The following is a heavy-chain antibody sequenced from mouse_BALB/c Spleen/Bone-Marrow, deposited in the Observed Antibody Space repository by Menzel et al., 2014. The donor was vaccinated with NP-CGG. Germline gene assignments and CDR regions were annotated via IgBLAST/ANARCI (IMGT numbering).Heavy chain of an antibody. CDR2: ILPGSGST. D-gene: IGHD1-2*01. V-gene: IGHV1-9*01. J-gene: IGHJ3*01. CDR3: ARRGHGFAWFAY. CDR1: GYTFSSYW. Sequence: LQESGTELMKPGASVKISCKATGYTFSSYWIEWVNQRPGHGLGWIGEILPGSGSTNYNEKFKGKATFTADTSSNTAYMQLSSLTSEDSAVYYCARRGHGFAWFAYWGQGTLVTVSA.